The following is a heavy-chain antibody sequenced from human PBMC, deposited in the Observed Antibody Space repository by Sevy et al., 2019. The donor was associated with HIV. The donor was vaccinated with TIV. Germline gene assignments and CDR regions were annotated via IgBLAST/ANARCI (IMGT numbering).Heavy chain of an antibody. CDR3: TGWKGAQSIFDY. D-gene: IGHD1-1*01. Sequence: GGSLRLSCTVSGFTFGDYCMSWVRQAPGKGLEWVAFLKSKPHGGTLEYAASVKGRFTIARDDSKNIAHLQMNDLRTEDTAIYYCTGWKGAQSIFDYWGQGALVTVSS. CDR2: LKSKPHGGTL. J-gene: IGHJ4*02. CDR1: GFTFGDYC. V-gene: IGHV3-49*04.